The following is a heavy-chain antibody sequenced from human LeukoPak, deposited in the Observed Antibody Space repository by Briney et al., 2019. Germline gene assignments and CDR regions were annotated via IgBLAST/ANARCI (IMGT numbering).Heavy chain of an antibody. CDR1: GFTVSTYY. CDR3: ARGLGYCTSTTCLLPFDY. J-gene: IGHJ4*02. CDR2: IYSGGST. V-gene: IGHV3-53*01. Sequence: GGSLRLSCAASGFTVSTYYMTWVRQSPGKGLECVSVIYSGGSTYYADSVKGRFTVSRDNSKNTLYLQMNSLRAEDTAMYYCARGLGYCTSTTCLLPFDYWGQGTLVTVSS. D-gene: IGHD2-2*01.